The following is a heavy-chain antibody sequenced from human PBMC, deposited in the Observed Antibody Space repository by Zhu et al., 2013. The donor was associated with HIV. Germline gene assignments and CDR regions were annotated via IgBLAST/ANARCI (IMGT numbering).Heavy chain of an antibody. CDR1: GGTFSNYV. CDR2: IIPIFGTT. CDR3: ELNESGGPDVFDI. V-gene: IGHV1-69*01. Sequence: QVQLVQSGAEVKKPGSSVKVSCKASGGTFSNYVISWVRQAPGHGLEWMGGIIPIFGTTNYAQKFQGRVTITADESTTTAYMELSSLRSEDTAVYYCELNESGGPDVFDIWGQGTMVTVSS. J-gene: IGHJ3*02. D-gene: IGHD1-1*01.